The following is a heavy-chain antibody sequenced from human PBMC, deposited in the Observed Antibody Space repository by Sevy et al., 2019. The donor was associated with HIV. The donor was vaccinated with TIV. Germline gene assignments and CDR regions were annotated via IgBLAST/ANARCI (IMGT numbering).Heavy chain of an antibody. J-gene: IGHJ3*02. Sequence: TLSLTCTVSGGSISSDGYYWSWIRQHPGKGLEWIGYIYYSGSTYYNPSLKSRVTISVDTSKNQFSLKLSSVTAADTAVYYCASITTGSDAFDIWGQGTMVTVSS. CDR2: IYYSGST. V-gene: IGHV4-31*03. CDR3: ASITTGSDAFDI. D-gene: IGHD3-3*01. CDR1: GGSISSDGYY.